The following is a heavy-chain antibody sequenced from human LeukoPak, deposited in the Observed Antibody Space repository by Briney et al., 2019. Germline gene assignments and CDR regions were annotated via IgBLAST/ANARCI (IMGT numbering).Heavy chain of an antibody. V-gene: IGHV1-2*02. CDR3: ARDLSGIAAAGTG. J-gene: IGHJ4*02. D-gene: IGHD6-13*01. CDR2: INPNSGGT. CDR1: GYTFTGYY. Sequence: ASVKVSCKASGYTFTGYYMHWVRQAPGQGLEWMGWINPNSGGTNYAQKFQGRVTMTRDTSISTAYMELSRLRSDDTAVYCCARDLSGIAAAGTGWGQGTLVTVSS.